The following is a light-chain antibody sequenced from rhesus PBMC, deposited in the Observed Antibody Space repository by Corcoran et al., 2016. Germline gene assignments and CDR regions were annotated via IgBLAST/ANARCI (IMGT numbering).Light chain of an antibody. CDR2: EAS. V-gene: IGKV1-25*01. J-gene: IGKJ4*01. CDR1: QGITND. Sequence: DIQMAQSPPSLSASVGDSVTITCRASQGITNDLAWYQQKPGEVPRLLIYEASSLQSGIPSRFSGSGSGTDFTLTINSLQPEDSATYYCQHYYRTPLTFGGGTKVEI. CDR3: QHYYRTPLT.